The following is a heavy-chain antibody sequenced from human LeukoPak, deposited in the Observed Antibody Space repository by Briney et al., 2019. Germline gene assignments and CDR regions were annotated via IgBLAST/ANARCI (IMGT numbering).Heavy chain of an antibody. Sequence: GVSLRLSCAASGFTLSSYAMHWVRQAPGKGLEWVAIISYDGNNKYYADSVKGRFTISRDNSKNTMDLQMNSLRAEDTAVYYCAREGTGSSWSSFDYWGQGTLVTVSS. V-gene: IGHV3-30-3*01. CDR2: ISYDGNNK. CDR1: GFTLSSYA. CDR3: AREGTGSSWSSFDY. J-gene: IGHJ4*02. D-gene: IGHD6-13*01.